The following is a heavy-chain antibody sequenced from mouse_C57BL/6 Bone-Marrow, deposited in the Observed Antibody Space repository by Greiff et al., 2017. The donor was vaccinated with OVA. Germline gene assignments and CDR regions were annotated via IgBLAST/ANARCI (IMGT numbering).Heavy chain of an antibody. CDR2: IYPRSGNT. CDR1: GYTFTSYG. V-gene: IGHV1-81*01. Sequence: QVQLQQSGAELARPGASVKLSCKASGYTFTSYGISWVKQRTGQGLEWIGEIYPRSGNTYYNEKFKGKATLTADKSSSTAYMELSSLTSEDSAVYFCASYYYGGLYAMDYWGQGTSVTVSS. J-gene: IGHJ4*01. D-gene: IGHD1-1*01. CDR3: ASYYYGGLYAMDY.